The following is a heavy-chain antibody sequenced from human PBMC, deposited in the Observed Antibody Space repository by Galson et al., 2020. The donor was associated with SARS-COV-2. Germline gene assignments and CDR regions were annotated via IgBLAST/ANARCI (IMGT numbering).Heavy chain of an antibody. CDR3: ARQGGYSAYVVDY. J-gene: IGHJ4*02. CDR2: IYPGDSDT. V-gene: IGHV5-51*01. D-gene: IGHD5-12*01. CDR1: GYRFTSYW. Sequence: GESLKIYCKGSGYRFTSYWIGWVRQMPGKGLEWMGIIYPGDSDTRYSPSFQGQVTISADRSMSTAYLQWSSLKASDTAMYFCARQGGYSAYVVDYWGQGTLVTVSS.